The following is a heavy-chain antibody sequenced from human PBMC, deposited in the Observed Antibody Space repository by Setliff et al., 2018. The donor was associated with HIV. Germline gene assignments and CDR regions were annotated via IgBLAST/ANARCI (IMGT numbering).Heavy chain of an antibody. CDR1: GVSINRTDHY. D-gene: IGHD3-10*01. J-gene: IGHJ5*02. CDR2: VSQSGST. V-gene: IGHV4-39*01. Sequence: SSETLSLTCSVSGVSINRTDHYWGWIRQSPGKRLEWIGSVSQSGSTYYNPSLKSRITISVDRSKNLFPLKLISVTAADQGVYYCARVPMAGANWFDPWGLGTLVTVSS. CDR3: ARVPMAGANWFDP.